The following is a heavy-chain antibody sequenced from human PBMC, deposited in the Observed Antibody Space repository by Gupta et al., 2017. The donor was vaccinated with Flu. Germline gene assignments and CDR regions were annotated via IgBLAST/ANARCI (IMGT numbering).Heavy chain of an antibody. Sequence: SISSSSYYWGWIRQPPGKGLEWIGSIYYSGSTYYNPSLKSRVTISVDTSKNQFSLKLSSVTAADTAVYYCARRRTTDYFDYWGQGTLVTVSS. V-gene: IGHV4-39*01. D-gene: IGHD1-7*01. J-gene: IGHJ4*02. CDR1: SISSSSYY. CDR3: ARRRTTDYFDY. CDR2: IYYSGST.